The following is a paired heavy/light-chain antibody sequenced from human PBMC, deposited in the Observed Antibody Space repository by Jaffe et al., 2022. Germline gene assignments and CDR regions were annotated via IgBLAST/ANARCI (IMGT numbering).Heavy chain of an antibody. CDR2: IGGGGATT. J-gene: IGHJ5*02. D-gene: IGHD2-15*01. V-gene: IGHV3-23*01. CDR1: GFTFSSYA. Sequence: EVQLLESGGGLVQPGGSLRLSCAASGFTFSSYAMSWVRQAPGKGLEWVSTIGGGGATTYYGDSVKGRFTISRDNSKNTLYLQMNSLRAEDTAVYYCAKYLGSCSGGSCPRWFDPWGQGTLVTVSS. CDR3: AKYLGSCSGGSCPRWFDP.
Light chain of an antibody. J-gene: IGKJ4*01. Sequence: DIQMTQSPSSVSASVGDRVTITCRASQGINNWLAWYQQKPGKAPKLLIYAASSLQSGVPSRFSGSGSGTDFTLTISSLQPEDFATYYCQQANSFPLTFGGGTKVEIK. CDR3: QQANSFPLT. CDR2: AAS. V-gene: IGKV1-12*01. CDR1: QGINNW.